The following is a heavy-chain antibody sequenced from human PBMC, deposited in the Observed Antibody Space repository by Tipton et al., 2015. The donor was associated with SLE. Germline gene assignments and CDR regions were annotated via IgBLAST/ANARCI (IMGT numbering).Heavy chain of an antibody. D-gene: IGHD3-16*02. Sequence: TLSLTCSVSGVSISTYYWSWIRQSPGKGLEWIGFFYFSGSSQYNPSLKSRVAISADTSNNQFSLELSSVTAADTAVYYCAQAHLWGSYRYASDIWGQGTMVTVSS. CDR2: FYFSGSS. V-gene: IGHV4-59*03. J-gene: IGHJ3*02. CDR3: AQAHLWGSYRYASDI. CDR1: GVSISTYY.